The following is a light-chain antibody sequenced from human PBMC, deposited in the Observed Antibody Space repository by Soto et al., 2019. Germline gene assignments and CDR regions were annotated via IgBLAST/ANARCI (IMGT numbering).Light chain of an antibody. CDR1: QSFSSH. Sequence: EIVLTQSPATLSLSPGERATLSCRASQSFSSHLAWYQQKPGQAPRLLIYDASKRATGIPARFSGRGSGTDFPLTISSLEPEAFAVYCCQQRSNWPPVITFGQGTRLEIK. CDR3: QQRSNWPPVIT. V-gene: IGKV3-11*01. J-gene: IGKJ5*01. CDR2: DAS.